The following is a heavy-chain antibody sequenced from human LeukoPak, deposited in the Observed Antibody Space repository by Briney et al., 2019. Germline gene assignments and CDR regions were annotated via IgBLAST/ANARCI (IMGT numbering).Heavy chain of an antibody. CDR3: ARDGFAEYPPWYYYMDV. Sequence: GGSLRLSCAASGFTFSSYSMNWVRQAPGKGLEWVSSISSSSSYIYYADSVKGRFTISRDNAKNSLYLQMNSLRAEDTAVYYCARDGFAEYPPWYYYMDVWGKGTTVTVSS. CDR2: ISSSSSYI. V-gene: IGHV3-21*01. D-gene: IGHD3-3*01. J-gene: IGHJ6*03. CDR1: GFTFSSYS.